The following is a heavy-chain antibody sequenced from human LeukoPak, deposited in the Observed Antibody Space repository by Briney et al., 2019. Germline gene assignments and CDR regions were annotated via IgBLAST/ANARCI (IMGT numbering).Heavy chain of an antibody. V-gene: IGHV4-39*01. J-gene: IGHJ6*03. CDR1: GGSISSSRYY. CDR3: ARLPDYYYYMDV. Sequence: PSEALSLTCTVCGGSISSSRYYWGWTRHPPGKGLVWIGSIYYRGSTYYNPPLKSRITISVDSSNNLFSLMLSSVTAADTAVYYCARLPDYYYYMDVWGKGTTVTVSS. CDR2: IYYRGST.